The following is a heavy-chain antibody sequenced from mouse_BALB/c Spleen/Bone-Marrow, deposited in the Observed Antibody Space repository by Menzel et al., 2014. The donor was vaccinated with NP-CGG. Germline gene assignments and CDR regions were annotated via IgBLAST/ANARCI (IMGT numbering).Heavy chain of an antibody. Sequence: VQLQQSGAELARPGASVKMSCKASGYTFTTYTMHWVKQRPGQGLEWIGYINPSSGYTNYNQKFKDTATLTADKSSSTAYLQLSSLTSGDSAVYYCARWELGGFDYWGQGTTLTVSS. CDR3: ARWELGGFDY. J-gene: IGHJ2*01. D-gene: IGHD4-1*01. CDR2: INPSSGYT. V-gene: IGHV1-4*01. CDR1: GYTFTTYT.